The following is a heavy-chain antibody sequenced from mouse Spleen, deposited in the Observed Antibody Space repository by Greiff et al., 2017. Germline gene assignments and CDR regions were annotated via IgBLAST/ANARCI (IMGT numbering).Heavy chain of an antibody. CDR1: GFTFSSYA. CDR3: ARITTVVEYYFDY. CDR2: ISSGGSYT. Sequence: EVKVVESGGGLVKPGGSLKLSCAASGFTFSSYAMSWVRQTPEKRLEWVATISSGGSYTYYPDSVKGRFTISRDNAKNTLYLQMSSLRSEDTAMYYCARITTVVEYYFDYWGQGTTLTVSS. D-gene: IGHD1-1*01. V-gene: IGHV5-9-1*01. J-gene: IGHJ2*01.